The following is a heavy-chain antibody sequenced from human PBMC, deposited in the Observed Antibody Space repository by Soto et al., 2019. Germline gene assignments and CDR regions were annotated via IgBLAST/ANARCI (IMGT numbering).Heavy chain of an antibody. CDR1: GGSFSGYY. CDR3: ARLAVTTSWYFDL. V-gene: IGHV4-34*01. Sequence: SETLSLTCAVYGGSFSGYYWSWIRQPPGKGLEWIGEINHSGSTNYNPSLKSRVTISVDTSKNQFSLKLSSVTAADTAVYYCARLAVTTSWYFDLWGRGTLVTVSS. D-gene: IGHD4-17*01. J-gene: IGHJ2*01. CDR2: INHSGST.